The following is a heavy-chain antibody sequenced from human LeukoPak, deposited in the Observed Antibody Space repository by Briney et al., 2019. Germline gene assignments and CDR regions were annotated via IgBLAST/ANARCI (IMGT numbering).Heavy chain of an antibody. Sequence: PGGSLRLSCAASGFTFSSYSMNWVRQAPGKGLEWVSSISSSSSYIYYADSVKGRFTISRDNAKNSLYLQMNGLRAEDTAVYYCARDQYCSGGSCKGGFDYWGQGTLVTVSS. D-gene: IGHD2-15*01. CDR1: GFTFSSYS. V-gene: IGHV3-21*01. CDR3: ARDQYCSGGSCKGGFDY. CDR2: ISSSSSYI. J-gene: IGHJ4*02.